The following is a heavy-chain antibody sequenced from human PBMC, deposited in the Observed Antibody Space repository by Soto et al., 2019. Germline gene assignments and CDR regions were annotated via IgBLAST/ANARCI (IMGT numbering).Heavy chain of an antibody. Sequence: GGSLRLSCAASGFTFSSYGMHWVRQAPGKGLEWVAVIWYDGSNKYYADSVKGRFTISRDNSKNTLYLQMNSLRAEDTAVYYCAGESEGHSAAIDYWGQGTLVTVSS. CDR3: AGESEGHSAAIDY. V-gene: IGHV3-33*01. D-gene: IGHD6-13*01. CDR2: IWYDGSNK. J-gene: IGHJ4*02. CDR1: GFTFSSYG.